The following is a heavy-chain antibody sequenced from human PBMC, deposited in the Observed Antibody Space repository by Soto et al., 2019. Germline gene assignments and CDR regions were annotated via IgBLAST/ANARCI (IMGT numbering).Heavy chain of an antibody. D-gene: IGHD1-26*01. CDR2: ISGSGGST. V-gene: IGHV3-23*01. CDR3: ANGPIVGAQFDY. Sequence: GGSLRLSCAASGFTFSSHAMSWVRQAPGKGLEWVSAISGSGGSTYYADSVKGRFTISRDNSKNTLYLQMNSLRAEDTAVYYCANGPIVGAQFDYWGQGTLVTVSS. J-gene: IGHJ4*02. CDR1: GFTFSSHA.